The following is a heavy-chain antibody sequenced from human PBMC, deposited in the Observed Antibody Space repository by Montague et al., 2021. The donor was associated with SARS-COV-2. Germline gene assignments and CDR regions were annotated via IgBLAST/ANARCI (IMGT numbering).Heavy chain of an antibody. Sequence: SLRLSCAASGFRFSNFAMSWVRQAPGKGLEWVSSISGGDGSTYYADSMKGRFTISRDNSKNTLYLQMNSLRAGDTAVYYCAKDLVDYWGQGTLVTVSS. CDR3: AKDLVDY. CDR1: GFRFSNFA. J-gene: IGHJ4*02. CDR2: ISGGDGST. V-gene: IGHV3-23*01. D-gene: IGHD2-15*01.